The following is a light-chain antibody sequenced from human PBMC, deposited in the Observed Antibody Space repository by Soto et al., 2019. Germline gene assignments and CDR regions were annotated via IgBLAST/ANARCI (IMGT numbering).Light chain of an antibody. Sequence: QSVLTQPASVSGSPGQSITISCTGTSSDVGAYNYASWYQQYPGEAPKVIIYDVSHRPAGVSNRFSGSKSGNTASLTISGLQTQDEADYYCSSYTSATTYVFGTGTKPPS. V-gene: IGLV2-14*01. CDR3: SSYTSATTYV. J-gene: IGLJ1*01. CDR1: SSDVGAYNY. CDR2: DVS.